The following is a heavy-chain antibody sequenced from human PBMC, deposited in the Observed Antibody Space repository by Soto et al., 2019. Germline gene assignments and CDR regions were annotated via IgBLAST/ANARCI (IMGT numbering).Heavy chain of an antibody. V-gene: IGHV1-3*01. D-gene: IGHD3-3*01. CDR2: INAGNDNT. J-gene: IGHJ6*02. CDR1: GYTFTTYV. Sequence: ASVKVSCKASGYTFTTYVMHWVRQAPGQRLEWMGWINAGNDNTKYSQKFQGRVTITRDTSASTVYMELSSLSSEDTAVYYCARVGHYYYGMDVWGQGTTVTXSS. CDR3: ARVGHYYYGMDV.